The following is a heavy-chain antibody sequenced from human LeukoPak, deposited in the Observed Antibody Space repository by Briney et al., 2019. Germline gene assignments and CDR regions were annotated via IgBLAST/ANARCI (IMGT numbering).Heavy chain of an antibody. V-gene: IGHV1-46*01. J-gene: IGHJ3*02. CDR2: INPSGGST. CDR1: GYTFTSYY. Sequence: GASVKVSCEASGYTFTSYYMHWVRQAPGQGLEWMGIINPSGGSTSYAQKFQGRVAMTRDTSTSTVYMELSSLRSEDTAVYYCAREGGQGAFDIWGQGTMVTVSS. CDR3: AREGGQGAFDI. D-gene: IGHD2-15*01.